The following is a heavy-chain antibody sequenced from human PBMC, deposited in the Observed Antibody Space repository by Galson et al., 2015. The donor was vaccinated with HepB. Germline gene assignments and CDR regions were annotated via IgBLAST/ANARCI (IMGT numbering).Heavy chain of an antibody. D-gene: IGHD5-18*01. CDR1: GYTFTSYA. CDR2: INAGNGNT. CDR3: ARGRGYSYGYWGY. J-gene: IGHJ4*02. V-gene: IGHV1-3*01. Sequence: SVKVSCKASGYTFTSYAMHWVRQAPGQRLEWMGWINAGNGNTKYSQKFQGRVTITRDTSASTAYMELSSLRSEDTAVYYCARGRGYSYGYWGYWGQGTLVTVSS.